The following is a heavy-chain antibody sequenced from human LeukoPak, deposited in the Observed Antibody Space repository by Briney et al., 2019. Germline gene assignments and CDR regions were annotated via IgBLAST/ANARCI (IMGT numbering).Heavy chain of an antibody. CDR1: GFSFSSYG. CDR3: AKDRG. CDR2: ISYDGSNK. V-gene: IGHV3-30*18. J-gene: IGHJ4*02. Sequence: PGGSLRLSCAAPGFSFSSYGMHWVRKAPGKGLEWVAVISYDGSNKYYADSVKGRFTISRDNSKNTLYLQMNSLRAEDTAVYYCAKDRGWGQGTLVTLSS.